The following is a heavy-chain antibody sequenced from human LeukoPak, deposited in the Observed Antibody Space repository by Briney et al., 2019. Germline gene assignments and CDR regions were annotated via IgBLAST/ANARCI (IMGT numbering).Heavy chain of an antibody. CDR1: GGSFSGYY. CDR3: ARVRDYDFWSAPNWFDP. J-gene: IGHJ5*02. Sequence: SETLSLTCAVYGGSFSGYYWSWIRQPPGKGLEWVGEINHSGSTNYNPSLKSRVPISVDTSKTQFSLKLSSVTAADTAVYYCARVRDYDFWSAPNWFDPWGQGTLVTVSS. CDR2: INHSGST. D-gene: IGHD3-3*01. V-gene: IGHV4-34*01.